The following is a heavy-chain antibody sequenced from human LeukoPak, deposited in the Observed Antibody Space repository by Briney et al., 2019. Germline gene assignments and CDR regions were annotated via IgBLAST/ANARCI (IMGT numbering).Heavy chain of an antibody. J-gene: IGHJ6*03. CDR3: ARERRYGLWFGELIAWRNYYYMDV. V-gene: IGHV1-2*02. CDR1: GYTFTGYY. Sequence: GASVKVSCKASGYTFTGYYMHWVRQAPGQGLEWMGWINPNSGGTNYAQKFQGRVTMTRDTSISTAYMELSSLRSEDTAVYYCARERRYGLWFGELIAWRNYYYMDVWGKGTTVTISS. D-gene: IGHD3-10*01. CDR2: INPNSGGT.